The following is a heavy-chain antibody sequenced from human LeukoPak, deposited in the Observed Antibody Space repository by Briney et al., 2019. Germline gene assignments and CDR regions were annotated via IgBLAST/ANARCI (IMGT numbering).Heavy chain of an antibody. Sequence: GGSLRLSCAASGFTFSSYAMSWVRQAPGKGLEWVSGISGSGGSTYYADSVKGRFTISRDNSKNTRYLQMNSLRAEDTAVCYRAKMVGPRREIDYWGQGTLVTVSS. CDR3: AKMVGPRREIDY. J-gene: IGHJ4*02. CDR1: GFTFSSYA. CDR2: ISGSGGST. D-gene: IGHD1-26*01. V-gene: IGHV3-23*01.